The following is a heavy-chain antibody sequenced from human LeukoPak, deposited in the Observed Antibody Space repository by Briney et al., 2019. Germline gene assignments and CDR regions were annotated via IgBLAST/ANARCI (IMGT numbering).Heavy chain of an antibody. V-gene: IGHV3-30*03. CDR2: ISYDGSNK. CDR1: GFTFSSYG. Sequence: GGSLRLSCAASGFTFSSYGMHWVRQAPGKGLEWVAVISYDGSNKYYADSVKGRFTISRDNAKNSLYLQMNSLRAEDTAVYYCARGNPTVVTPDTWGQGTMVTVSS. D-gene: IGHD4-23*01. CDR3: ARGNPTVVTPDT. J-gene: IGHJ3*02.